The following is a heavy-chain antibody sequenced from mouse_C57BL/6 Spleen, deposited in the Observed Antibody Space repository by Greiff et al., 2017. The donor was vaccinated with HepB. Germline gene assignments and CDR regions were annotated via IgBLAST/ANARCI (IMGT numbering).Heavy chain of an antibody. CDR2: IYPGDGDT. CDR3: ARYGVDYYFDY. Sequence: VQLQQSGPELVKPGASVKISCKASGYAFSSSWMNWVKQRPGKGLEWIGRIYPGDGDTNYNGKFKGKATLTADKSSSTAYMQLSSLTSEDSAVYFCARYGVDYYFDYWGQGTTLTVSS. D-gene: IGHD1-1*01. V-gene: IGHV1-82*01. CDR1: GYAFSSSW. J-gene: IGHJ2*01.